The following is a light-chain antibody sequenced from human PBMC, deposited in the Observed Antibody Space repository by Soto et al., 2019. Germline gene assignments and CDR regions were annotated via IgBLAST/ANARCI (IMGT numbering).Light chain of an antibody. Sequence: QSALTQPRSVSGSPGQSVTISCTGTSSDVGGYYYVSWYQQHPGKARKLMIYDVTKRPSGVPDRFSGSKSGNTASLTISGLQAEDEADYYCCSYAGRYTFVCGTGTKLTVL. CDR1: SSDVGGYYY. CDR3: CSYAGRYTFV. CDR2: DVT. V-gene: IGLV2-11*01. J-gene: IGLJ1*01.